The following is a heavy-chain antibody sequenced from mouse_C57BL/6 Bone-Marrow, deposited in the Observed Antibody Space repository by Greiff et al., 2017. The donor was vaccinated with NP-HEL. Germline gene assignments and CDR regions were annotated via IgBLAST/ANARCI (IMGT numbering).Heavy chain of an antibody. Sequence: VQLQQPGAELVKPGASVKLSCKASGYTFTSYWMHWVKQRPGQGLEWIGMIHPNSGSTNYNEKFKSKATLTVDKSSSTAYMQLSSLTSEDSAVYYCSIYYDYDGYYFDYRGQGTTLTVAS. J-gene: IGHJ2*01. CDR3: SIYYDYDGYYFDY. CDR2: IHPNSGST. D-gene: IGHD2-4*01. V-gene: IGHV1-64*01. CDR1: GYTFTSYW.